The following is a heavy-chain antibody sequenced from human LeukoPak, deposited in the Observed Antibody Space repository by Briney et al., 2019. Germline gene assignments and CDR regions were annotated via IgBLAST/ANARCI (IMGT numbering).Heavy chain of an antibody. V-gene: IGHV4-59*01. CDR2: IYYSGST. CDR3: TRGGGSYYSPIDY. D-gene: IGHD1-26*01. CDR1: GGSISSYY. Sequence: PSETLSLTYTVSGGSISSYYWSWIRQPPGKGLEWIGYIYYSGSTNYNPSLKSRVTISVDTSKNQFSLKLSSVTAADTAVYYCTRGGGSYYSPIDYWGQGTLVTVSS. J-gene: IGHJ4*02.